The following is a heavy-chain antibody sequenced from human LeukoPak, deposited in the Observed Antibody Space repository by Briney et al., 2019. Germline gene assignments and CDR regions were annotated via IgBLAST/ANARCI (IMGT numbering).Heavy chain of an antibody. CDR2: INTNSNYI. Sequence: TGGSLRLSCAVSGFTFSSYSMNWVRQAPGKGLEWVSSINTNSNYIYYADSLKGRFTISRDNAKNSLYLQMNSLRAEDTAVYYCARDSHSSTWYSEFDYWGQGTLVTVSS. CDR1: GFTFSSYS. V-gene: IGHV3-21*01. CDR3: ARDSHSSTWYSEFDY. D-gene: IGHD6-13*01. J-gene: IGHJ4*02.